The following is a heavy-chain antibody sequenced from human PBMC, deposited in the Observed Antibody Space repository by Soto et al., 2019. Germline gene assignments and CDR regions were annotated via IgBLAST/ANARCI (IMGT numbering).Heavy chain of an antibody. D-gene: IGHD3-9*01. CDR2: IYYSGST. J-gene: IGHJ6*04. V-gene: IGHV4-59*01. Sequence: SETLSLTCTVSGGSISSYYWSWIRQPPGKGLEWIGYIYYSGSTNYNPSLKSRVTISVDTSKNQFSLKLSSVTAADTAVYYCARAVAYYDILTGRTPRRSLHDVWGKGTTVTGSS. CDR3: ARAVAYYDILTGRTPRRSLHDV. CDR1: GGSISSYY.